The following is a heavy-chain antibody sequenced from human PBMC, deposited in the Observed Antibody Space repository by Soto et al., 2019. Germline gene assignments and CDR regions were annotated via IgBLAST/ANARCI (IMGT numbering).Heavy chain of an antibody. CDR2: INWDGSVR. J-gene: IGHJ5*02. V-gene: IGHV3-43*01. D-gene: IGHD4-17*01. CDR3: VKGLHDYGDYGNGDYMAS. Sequence: PGGSLRLSCEVSGFTFDDYTMNWVRQAPGKGLEWVSLINWDGSVRLYSASVKGRFIISRDNTKNSLFLQMNSLRGDDTAFYFCVKGLHDYGDYGNGDYMASWGQGTLVTVSS. CDR1: GFTFDDYT.